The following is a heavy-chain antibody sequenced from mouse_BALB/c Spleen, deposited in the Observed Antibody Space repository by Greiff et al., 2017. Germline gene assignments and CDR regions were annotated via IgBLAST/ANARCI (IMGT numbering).Heavy chain of an antibody. CDR3: TRYGNYAYWYFDV. CDR1: GYTFTSYW. V-gene: IGHV1S127*01. D-gene: IGHD2-1*01. CDR2: IDPSDSYT. Sequence: QVQLQQPGAELVKPGASVKMSCKASGYTFTSYWMHWVKQRPGQGLEWIGVIDPSDSYTSYNQKFKGKATLTVDTSSSTAYMQLSSLTSEDSAVYYCTRYGNYAYWYFDVWGAGTTVTVSS. J-gene: IGHJ1*01.